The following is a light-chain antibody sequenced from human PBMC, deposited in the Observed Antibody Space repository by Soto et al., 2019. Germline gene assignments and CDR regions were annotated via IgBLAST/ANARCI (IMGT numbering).Light chain of an antibody. CDR1: QSVGTY. CDR3: QQYGRSLPIT. V-gene: IGKV3-20*01. Sequence: IVLTQSPATLSLSPGERATLSCRASQSVGTYLVWYQQKPGQAPRLLMYDVSNRATDIPDRFSGSGSGTDFTLTISRLEPEDFAAYYCQQYGRSLPITFGQGTRLEIK. CDR2: DVS. J-gene: IGKJ5*01.